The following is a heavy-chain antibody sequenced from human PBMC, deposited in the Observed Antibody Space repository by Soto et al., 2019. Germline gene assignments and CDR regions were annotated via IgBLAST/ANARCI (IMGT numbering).Heavy chain of an antibody. CDR3: AKTLYYYDTSGYQ. CDR2: ISGSGGST. CDR1: GLNISSYA. V-gene: IGHV3-23*01. J-gene: IGHJ4*02. D-gene: IGHD3-22*01. Sequence: GGSLRLSSTAAGLNISSYAMSWVRQTTGKGLEWVSAISGSGGSTYYADSVKGRFTISRDNSKNTLYLQMNSLRAEDTAVYYCAKTLYYYDTSGYQWGQGTLVTVSS.